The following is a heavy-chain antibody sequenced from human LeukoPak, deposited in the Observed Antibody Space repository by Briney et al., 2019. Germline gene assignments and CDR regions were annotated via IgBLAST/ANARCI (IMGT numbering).Heavy chain of an antibody. V-gene: IGHV4-59*08. CDR3: ARLITGPDAFDI. D-gene: IGHD1-20*01. CDR2: IDYSGST. CDR1: GGSISSYY. Sequence: PSETLSLTCTVSGGSISSYYWSWIRQPPGKGLEWIGYIDYSGSTIYNPSLKSRVTISVDTSKNQFSLKLSSVTAADTAVYYCARLITGPDAFDIWGQGTMVTVSS. J-gene: IGHJ3*02.